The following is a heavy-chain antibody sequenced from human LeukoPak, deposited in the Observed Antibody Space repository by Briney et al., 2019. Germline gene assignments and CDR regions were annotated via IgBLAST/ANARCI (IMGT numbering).Heavy chain of an antibody. CDR1: GFTVSSNY. D-gene: IGHD2-15*01. CDR3: ARQEVVEDTFDN. V-gene: IGHV3-53*01. J-gene: IGHJ3*02. CDR2: IYSGGST. Sequence: PGGSLRLSCAASGFTVSSNYMNWVRQAPGKGLELVSIIYSGGSTYYADSVKSRFTISRDNSKNKLYLQMNILRAEDTAVYYCARQEVVEDTFDNWGQGTMVTVSS.